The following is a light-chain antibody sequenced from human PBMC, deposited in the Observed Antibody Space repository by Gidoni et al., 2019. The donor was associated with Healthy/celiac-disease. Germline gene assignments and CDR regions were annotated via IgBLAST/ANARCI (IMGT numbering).Light chain of an antibody. CDR2: DAS. CDR1: QSVSSY. J-gene: IGKJ5*01. V-gene: IGKV3-11*01. Sequence: EIVLTQSPATLYLSPGERSTLSCRASQSVSSYLAWYQQKPGKAPRLLIYDASNRATGIPARFSGSGSGTDFTLTISSLEPEDFAVYYCQQRSNWPPTFGQGTRLEIK. CDR3: QQRSNWPPT.